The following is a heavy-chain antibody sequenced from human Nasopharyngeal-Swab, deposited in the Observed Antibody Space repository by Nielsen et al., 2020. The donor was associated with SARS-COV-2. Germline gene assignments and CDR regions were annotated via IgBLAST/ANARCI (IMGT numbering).Heavy chain of an antibody. Sequence: GESLKISCTASGFTFGDYAMSWVRQAPGKGLEWVGFIRSKAYGGTTEYAASVKGRFTISGDDSKSIAYLQMNSLKTEDTAVYYCTRGYDTFDYWGQGTLVTVSS. CDR2: IRSKAYGGTT. V-gene: IGHV3-49*04. CDR3: TRGYDTFDY. D-gene: IGHD3-22*01. J-gene: IGHJ4*02. CDR1: GFTFGDYA.